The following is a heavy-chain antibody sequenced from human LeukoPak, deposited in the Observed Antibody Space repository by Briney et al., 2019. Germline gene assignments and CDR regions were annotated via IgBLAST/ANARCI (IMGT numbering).Heavy chain of an antibody. D-gene: IGHD1-7*01. Sequence: GGSLRVSCAASGFTFSSYVMQWVRQAPGKGLESVSAIYSNGGSTYYANSVKGRFTISRDNSKNTLYLQMGSLRAEDMAVYYCARSLGITGTTGGYFDYWGQGTLVTVSS. CDR1: GFTFSSYV. CDR3: ARSLGITGTTGGYFDY. V-gene: IGHV3-64*01. J-gene: IGHJ4*02. CDR2: IYSNGGST.